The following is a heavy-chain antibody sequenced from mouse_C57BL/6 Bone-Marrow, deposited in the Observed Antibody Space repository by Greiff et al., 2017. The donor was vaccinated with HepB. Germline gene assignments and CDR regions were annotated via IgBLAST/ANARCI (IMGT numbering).Heavy chain of an antibody. CDR1: GYTFTSYW. CDR3: ARWGSSYRFAY. Sequence: QVQLQQPGAELVKPGASVKLSCKASGYTFTSYWMQWVKQRPGQGLEWIGEIDPSDSYTNYNQKFKGKATLTVDTSSSTAYMQLSSLTSEDSAVYNCARWGSSYRFAYWGQGTLVTVSA. J-gene: IGHJ3*01. V-gene: IGHV1-50*01. D-gene: IGHD1-1*01. CDR2: IDPSDSYT.